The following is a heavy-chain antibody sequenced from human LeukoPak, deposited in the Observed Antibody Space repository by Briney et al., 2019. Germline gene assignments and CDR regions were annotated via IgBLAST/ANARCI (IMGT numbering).Heavy chain of an antibody. D-gene: IGHD3-3*01. CDR2: IYYSGST. J-gene: IGHJ4*02. CDR1: GGSISSYY. V-gene: IGHV4-59*01. Sequence: SETLSLTCTVSGGSISSYYWSWIRQPPGKGLEWIGYIYYSGSTNYNPSLKSRVTISVDTSKNQFSLKLSSVTAADTAVYYCARVGYYDFWSGSVGYYFDYWGQGTLVTASS. CDR3: ARVGYYDFWSGSVGYYFDY.